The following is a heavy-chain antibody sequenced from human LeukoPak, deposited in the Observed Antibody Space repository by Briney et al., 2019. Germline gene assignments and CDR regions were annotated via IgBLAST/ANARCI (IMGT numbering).Heavy chain of an antibody. CDR3: ARVTGYMTEDYFDY. J-gene: IGHJ4*02. Sequence: SETLSLTCTVSGGSISSYYWSWIRQPPGKGLEWIGDIHYTGSTKYNPSLESRVTISLDTSKNQFYLKLSSVTAADTAVYYCARVTGYMTEDYFDYWGQGTLITVSS. CDR1: GGSISSYY. CDR2: IHYTGST. D-gene: IGHD6-13*01. V-gene: IGHV4-59*01.